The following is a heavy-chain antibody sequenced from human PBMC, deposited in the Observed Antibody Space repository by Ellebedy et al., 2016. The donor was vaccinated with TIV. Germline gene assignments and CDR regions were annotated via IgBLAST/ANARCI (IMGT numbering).Heavy chain of an antibody. CDR3: ARVGFPNNWNGDHTIWFDP. CDR1: GFTFSDYY. CDR2: ISSSSSYT. V-gene: IGHV3-11*05. J-gene: IGHJ5*02. Sequence: GGSLRLXXAASGFTFSDYYMSWIRQAPGKGLEWVSYISSSSSYTNYADSVKGRFTISRDNAKNSLYLQMNSLRAEDTAVYYCARVGFPNNWNGDHTIWFDPWGQGTLVTVSS. D-gene: IGHD1-20*01.